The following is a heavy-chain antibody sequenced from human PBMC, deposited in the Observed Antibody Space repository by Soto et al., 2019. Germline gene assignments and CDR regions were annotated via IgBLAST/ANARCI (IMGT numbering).Heavy chain of an antibody. CDR3: ARDGIIGTIDYLDY. CDR2: ISPYNGHT. D-gene: IGHD1-20*01. J-gene: IGHJ4*02. CDR1: GYSFTSFG. Sequence: ASVKVSCTASGYSFTSFGISWVRQAPGQGLEWMGWISPYNGHTNYAQKLLGRVTMTTDTFTNTAYMELRSLRSDDTAVYYCARDGIIGTIDYLDYWGQGTLVTVSS. V-gene: IGHV1-18*01.